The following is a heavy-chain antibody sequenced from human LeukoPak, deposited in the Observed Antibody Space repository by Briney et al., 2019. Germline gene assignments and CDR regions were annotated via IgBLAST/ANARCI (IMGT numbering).Heavy chain of an antibody. Sequence: GGSLRLSCAASGFSVSSSYMSWVRQAPGKGLEWVSVIYSAGPTHYADSVKGRFTISRDKSENTLHLQMNSLRAEDTAIYYCARESVGSHAIDYWGQGNLVTVSS. V-gene: IGHV3-53*01. CDR2: IYSAGPT. J-gene: IGHJ4*02. CDR3: ARESVGSHAIDY. CDR1: GFSVSSSY. D-gene: IGHD4-23*01.